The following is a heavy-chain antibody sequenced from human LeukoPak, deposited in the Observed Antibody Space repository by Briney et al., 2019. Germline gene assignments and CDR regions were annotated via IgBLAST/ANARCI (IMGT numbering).Heavy chain of an antibody. Sequence: ASVKVSCKVSGYTLTELSMHWVRQAPGKGLEWMGGFDPEDGETSYAQKFQGRVTMTRDTSTSTVYMELSSLRSEDTAVYYCARDDSDDSSGYGAFDIWGQGTMVTVSS. D-gene: IGHD3-22*01. CDR3: ARDDSDDSSGYGAFDI. CDR2: FDPEDGET. CDR1: GYTLTELS. V-gene: IGHV1-24*01. J-gene: IGHJ3*02.